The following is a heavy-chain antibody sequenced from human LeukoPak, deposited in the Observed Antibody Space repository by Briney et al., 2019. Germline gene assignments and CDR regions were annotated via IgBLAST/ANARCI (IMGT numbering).Heavy chain of an antibody. V-gene: IGHV3-21*01. J-gene: IGHJ4*02. Sequence: PGGSLRLSCAASGFTFGSYSMNWVRQAPGKGLEWVSSISSSSSYIYYADSVKGRFTISRDNAKNSLYLQMNSLRAEDTAVYYCARPPTRTDSGLDYWGQGTLVTVSS. D-gene: IGHD5-12*01. CDR1: GFTFGSYS. CDR3: ARPPTRTDSGLDY. CDR2: ISSSSSYI.